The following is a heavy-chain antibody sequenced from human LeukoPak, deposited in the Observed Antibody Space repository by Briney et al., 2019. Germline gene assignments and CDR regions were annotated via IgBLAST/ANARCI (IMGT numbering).Heavy chain of an antibody. CDR3: ARDDPNFPSDF. J-gene: IGHJ4*02. CDR1: GYTFTGHY. V-gene: IGHV1-2*02. Sequence: GASVKVSCKASGYTFTGHYIYWVRQAPGQGLEWMGWINPKSGGTHSAQKFQGRVSMTRDTSINTVYMELDSLRFDDTAIYYCARDDPNFPSDFWGQGTLVTVSS. CDR2: INPKSGGT.